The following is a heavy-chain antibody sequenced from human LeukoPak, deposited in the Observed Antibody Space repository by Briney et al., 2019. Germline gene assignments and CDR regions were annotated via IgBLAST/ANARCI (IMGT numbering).Heavy chain of an antibody. CDR3: AKDNHRHAGVDDEIIGDDYYYMDV. J-gene: IGHJ6*03. CDR2: IWHDGNEK. V-gene: IGHV3-33*03. D-gene: IGHD3-10*01. CDR1: GFSFSFYG. Sequence: GGSLRLSCAASGFSFSFYGMHWVRQAPGKGLEWVALIWHDGNEKYYADSVKGRFTISRDNSKNTLFLLLNSLRAEDTAVYYCAKDNHRHAGVDDEIIGDDYYYMDVWGKGTTVTVSS.